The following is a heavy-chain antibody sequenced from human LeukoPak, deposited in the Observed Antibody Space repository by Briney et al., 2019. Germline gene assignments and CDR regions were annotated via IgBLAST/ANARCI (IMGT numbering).Heavy chain of an antibody. CDR2: ITGDSAHI. J-gene: IGHJ3*02. CDR3: ARGGYGANDDAFDI. D-gene: IGHD4-23*01. V-gene: IGHV3-21*01. CDR1: GFTFSSYT. Sequence: PGGSLILSCAASGFTFSSYTMNWVRQAPGKGLDWVSSITGDSAHIFYADSVKGRFTISRDNAKNSLFLQMNSLRDEDTAVYYCARGGYGANDDAFDIWGQGTMVTVSS.